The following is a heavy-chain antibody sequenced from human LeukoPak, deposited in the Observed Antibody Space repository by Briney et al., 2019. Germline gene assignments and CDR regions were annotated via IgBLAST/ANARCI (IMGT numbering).Heavy chain of an antibody. D-gene: IGHD6-13*01. CDR3: ARSHRMAAAERTIWYYYYYYMDV. J-gene: IGHJ6*03. Sequence: SETLSLTCTVSGGSINSYYWSWIRQPAGRGLEWIGRIYISGSGSTNYNPSLKSRVTISVDTSKNQFSLKLSSVTAADTAVYYCARSHRMAAAERTIWYYYYYYMDVWGKGTTVTVSS. V-gene: IGHV4-4*07. CDR1: GGSINSYY. CDR2: IYISGSGST.